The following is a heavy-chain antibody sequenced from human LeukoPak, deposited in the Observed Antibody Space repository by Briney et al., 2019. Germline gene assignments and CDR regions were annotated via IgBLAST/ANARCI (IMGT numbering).Heavy chain of an antibody. V-gene: IGHV4-59*08. D-gene: IGHD5-12*01. CDR2: IYYSGST. Sequence: PSETLSLTCTVSGGSISSYYWSWIRQPPGKGLEWIGYIYYSGSTNYNPSLKSRVTISVDTSKNQFSLKLSSVTAADTAVYYCAGVSGYDSFLVLDYWGQGTLVTASS. J-gene: IGHJ4*02. CDR3: AGVSGYDSFLVLDY. CDR1: GGSISSYY.